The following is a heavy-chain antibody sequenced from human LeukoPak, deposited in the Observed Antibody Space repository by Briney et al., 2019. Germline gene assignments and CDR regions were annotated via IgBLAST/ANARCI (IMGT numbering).Heavy chain of an antibody. CDR1: GFTFSSYA. Sequence: GGSLRLSCAASGFTFSSYAMSWVRQAPGKGLEWVSAISGSGGSTYYADSVKGRFTISRDNSKNTLYLQMNSLRVEDTAAYYCAKGNYGDSQDYGMDVWGQGTTVTVSS. D-gene: IGHD4-17*01. CDR3: AKGNYGDSQDYGMDV. J-gene: IGHJ6*02. V-gene: IGHV3-23*01. CDR2: ISGSGGST.